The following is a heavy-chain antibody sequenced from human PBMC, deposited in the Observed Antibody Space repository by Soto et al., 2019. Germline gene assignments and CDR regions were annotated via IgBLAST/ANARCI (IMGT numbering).Heavy chain of an antibody. CDR3: AKDSSSWYVTWGKDY. D-gene: IGHD6-13*01. J-gene: IGHJ4*02. CDR1: GFTFSSYG. Sequence: QVQLVESGGGVDQPGRSLRLSCAASGFTFSSYGMHWVRQAPGKGLEWVAVISYDGGNKYYADSVKGRFTISRDNSKNTLYLQMNSLRSEDTAVYYCAKDSSSWYVTWGKDYWGQGTLVTVSS. CDR2: ISYDGGNK. V-gene: IGHV3-30*18.